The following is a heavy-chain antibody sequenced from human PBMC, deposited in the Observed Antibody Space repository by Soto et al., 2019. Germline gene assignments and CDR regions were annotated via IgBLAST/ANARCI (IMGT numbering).Heavy chain of an antibody. CDR2: ISGSGGST. V-gene: IGHV3-23*01. Sequence: GSLRLSCAASGFTFSSYAMSWVRQAPGKGLEWVSAISGSGGSTYYADSVKGRFTISRDNSKNTLYLQMNSLRAEDTAVYYCAKGALRGIVHYDDSSGRPNGVDVWGPGTTVTVYS. CDR1: GFTFSSYA. CDR3: AKGALRGIVHYDDSSGRPNGVDV. J-gene: IGHJ6*02. D-gene: IGHD3-22*01.